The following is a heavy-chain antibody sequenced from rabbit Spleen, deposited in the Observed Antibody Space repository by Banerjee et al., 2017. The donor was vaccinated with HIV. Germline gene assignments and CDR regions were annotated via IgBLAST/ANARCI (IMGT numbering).Heavy chain of an antibody. V-gene: IGHV1S40*01. D-gene: IGHD8-1*01. CDR1: GFSFSSRYY. CDR2: IYTGNSKT. Sequence: QSLEESGGDLVKPGASLTLTCTASGFSFSSRYYMCWVRQAPGKGLEWIACIYTGNSKTYYASWAKGRFTISKTSSTTVTLQMTNLTVADTATYFCARDAGRGDYIDGVFNLWGPGTLVTVS. J-gene: IGHJ4*01. CDR3: ARDAGRGDYIDGVFNL.